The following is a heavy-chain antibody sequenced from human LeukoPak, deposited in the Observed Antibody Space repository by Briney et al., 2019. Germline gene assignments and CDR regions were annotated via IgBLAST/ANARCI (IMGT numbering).Heavy chain of an antibody. D-gene: IGHD5-24*01. CDR3: ARTRGGGLQFIVDY. CDR1: GFTVSSNY. J-gene: IGHJ4*02. V-gene: IGHV3-66*02. CDR2: IYSGGST. Sequence: GGSLRLSCAASGFTVSSNYMSWVRQAPGKGLEWVSVIYSGGSTYYADSVKGRFTISRDNSKNTLYLQMNSLRAKDTAVYYCARTRGGGLQFIVDYWGQGTLVTVSS.